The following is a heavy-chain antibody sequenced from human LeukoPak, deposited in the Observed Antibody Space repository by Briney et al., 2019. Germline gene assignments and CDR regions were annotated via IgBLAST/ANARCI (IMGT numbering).Heavy chain of an antibody. CDR1: GFTFNTYG. D-gene: IGHD5-18*01. CDR3: AKGVGGYTIGYYFDY. V-gene: IGHV3-30*18. CDR2: ISYDASNK. J-gene: IGHJ4*02. Sequence: PGRSLRLSCAASGFTFNTYGMHWVRQAPGKGLGWVAVISYDASNKNYADPVKGRFTISRDYSKNTVYLQMNSLRAEDTAVYFCAKGVGGYTIGYYFDYWGQGTPVTVSS.